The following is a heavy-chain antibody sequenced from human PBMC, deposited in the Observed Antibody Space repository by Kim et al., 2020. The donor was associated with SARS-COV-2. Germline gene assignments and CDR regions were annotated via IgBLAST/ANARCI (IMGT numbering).Heavy chain of an antibody. Sequence: ASVKVSCKASGYTFTSYGISWVRQAPGQGLEWMGWISAYNGNTNYAQKLQGRVTMTTDTSTSTAYMELRSLRSDDTAVYYCARGDSSLSWTYYYYGMDVWGQGTTVTVSS. J-gene: IGHJ6*02. CDR2: ISAYNGNT. D-gene: IGHD6-13*01. CDR3: ARGDSSLSWTYYYYGMDV. V-gene: IGHV1-18*04. CDR1: GYTFTSYG.